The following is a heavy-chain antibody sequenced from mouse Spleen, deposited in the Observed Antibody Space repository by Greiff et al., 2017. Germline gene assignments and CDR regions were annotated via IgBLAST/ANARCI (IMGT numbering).Heavy chain of an antibody. CDR1: GFTFSDYG. J-gene: IGHJ2*01. CDR3: ARPGYGYDGTPYYFDY. Sequence: EVQLVESGGGLVKPGGSLKLSCAASGFTFSDYGMHWVRQAPEKGLEWVAYISSGSSTIYYADTVKGRFTISRDNAKNTLFLQMTSLRSVDTAMYYCARPGYGYDGTPYYFDYWGQGTTLTVSS. CDR2: ISSGSSTI. D-gene: IGHD2-2*01. V-gene: IGHV5-17*01.